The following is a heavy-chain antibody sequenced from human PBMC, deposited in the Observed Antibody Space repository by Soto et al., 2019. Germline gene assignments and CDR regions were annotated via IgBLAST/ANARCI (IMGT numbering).Heavy chain of an antibody. CDR1: GYTFTSYD. V-gene: IGHV1-8*01. J-gene: IGHJ4*02. D-gene: IGHD3-3*01. CDR2: MNRNSGNT. CDR3: ARGLDYDFWSGYSQPDY. Sequence: QVQLVQSGAEVKKPGASVKVSCKASGYTFTSYDINWVRQATGQGVEWMGWMNRNSGNTGYAQKCQGRVTMTRNNSISTAYMELSSLRSEDTAVYYCARGLDYDFWSGYSQPDYWGQGTLVTVSS.